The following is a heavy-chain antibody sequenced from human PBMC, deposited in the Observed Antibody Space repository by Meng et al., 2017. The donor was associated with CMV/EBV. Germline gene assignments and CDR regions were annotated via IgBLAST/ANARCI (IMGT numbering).Heavy chain of an antibody. D-gene: IGHD3-10*01. Sequence: GGSLRLSCAASGFTFINYAMNWVRQAPGKGLEWVSSISSSGGIYYADSGKGRFTISRDTSRNTLYLQMNSLRAEDTAVYYCAKGYGNWGQGTLVTVSS. J-gene: IGHJ4*02. CDR2: ISSSGGI. V-gene: IGHV3-23*01. CDR1: GFTFINYA. CDR3: AKGYGN.